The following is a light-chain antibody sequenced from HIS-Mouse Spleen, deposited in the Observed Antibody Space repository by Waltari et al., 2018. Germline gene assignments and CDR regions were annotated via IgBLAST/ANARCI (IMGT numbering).Light chain of an antibody. CDR3: SSYTSSSTYVV. CDR1: SSDVGGYNY. CDR2: DVS. Sequence: QSALTQPASVSGSPGQSITISCTGTSSDVGGYNYVSWYQQHPGKAPKLMIYDVSNRTAGVSNRFSGSKSGKTASLTISGLQAEDEADYYCSSYTSSSTYVVFGGGTKLTVL. J-gene: IGLJ2*01. V-gene: IGLV2-14*03.